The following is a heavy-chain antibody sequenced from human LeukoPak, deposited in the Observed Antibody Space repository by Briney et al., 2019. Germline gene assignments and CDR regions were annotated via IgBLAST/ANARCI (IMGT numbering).Heavy chain of an antibody. Sequence: SETLSLTCTVSGGSISSYYWSWIRQPPGKGLEWIGYIYYSGSTNYNPSLKSRVTISVDTSKNQFSLKLSSVTAADTAVYYCARARIMITFGGRAFDIWGQGTMVTVSS. D-gene: IGHD3-16*01. J-gene: IGHJ3*02. V-gene: IGHV4-59*01. CDR3: ARARIMITFGGRAFDI. CDR1: GGSISSYY. CDR2: IYYSGST.